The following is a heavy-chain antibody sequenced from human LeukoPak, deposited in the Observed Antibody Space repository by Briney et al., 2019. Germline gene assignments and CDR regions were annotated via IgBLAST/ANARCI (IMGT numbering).Heavy chain of an antibody. J-gene: IGHJ6*03. V-gene: IGHV3-7*01. CDR3: ARHRSHFYYYYMDV. Sequence: PGGSLRLSCAASGFTFSSYWMSWVRQAPGKGLEWVANIKQDGSEKYYVDSVKGRFTISRDNAKNSLYLQMNSLRAEDTAVYYCARHRSHFYYYYMDVWGKGTTVTVSS. CDR2: IKQDGSEK. CDR1: GFTFSSYW.